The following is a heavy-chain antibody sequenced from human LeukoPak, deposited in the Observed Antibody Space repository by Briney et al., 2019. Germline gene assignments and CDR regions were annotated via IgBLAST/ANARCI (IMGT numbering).Heavy chain of an antibody. CDR1: GGSISSGDYF. V-gene: IGHV4-30-4*01. J-gene: IGHJ4*02. D-gene: IGHD6-19*01. Sequence: SQTLSLTCTVSGGSISSGDYFWSWIRQPPGKGLEWMGYIYYTGSTYYNPSLKSRVTISVDTSKNQFSLKLSSVTAADTAVYYCARYTSGQYYFDYWGQGTLVTVSS. CDR2: IYYTGST. CDR3: ARYTSGQYYFDY.